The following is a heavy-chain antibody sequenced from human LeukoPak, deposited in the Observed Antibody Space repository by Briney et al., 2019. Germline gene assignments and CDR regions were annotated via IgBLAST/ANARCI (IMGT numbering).Heavy chain of an antibody. V-gene: IGHV4-59*01. D-gene: IGHD2-2*02. CDR3: ARAGGRVAPAAIVGENWFDP. CDR1: GGSISSYY. Sequence: SETLSLTCTVSGGSISSYYWSWIRQPPGKGLEWIGYIYYSGSTNYNPSLKSRVTISVDTSKNQFSLKLSSVTAADTAVYYCARAGGRVAPAAIVGENWFDPWGQGTLVTVSS. J-gene: IGHJ5*02. CDR2: IYYSGST.